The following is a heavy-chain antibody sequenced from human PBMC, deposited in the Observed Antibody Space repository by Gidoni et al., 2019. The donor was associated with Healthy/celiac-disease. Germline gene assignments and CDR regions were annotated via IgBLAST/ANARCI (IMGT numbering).Heavy chain of an antibody. D-gene: IGHD6-19*01. CDR3: ASTGAVGEV. CDR2: INHSGST. CDR1: GGSVSGYY. J-gene: IGHJ4*02. Sequence: VQLQQWCAGLFKPSVTLSLTCAAYGGSVSGYYWSWIRQPPGKGLEWIGEINHSGSTTYKPSLKSRVTIAGDTSKNQVSLKLSSVTAADTAVYYWASTGAVGEVWGQGTLVTVSS. V-gene: IGHV4-34*01.